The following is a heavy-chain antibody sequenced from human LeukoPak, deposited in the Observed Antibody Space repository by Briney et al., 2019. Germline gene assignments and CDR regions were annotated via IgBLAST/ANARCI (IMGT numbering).Heavy chain of an antibody. V-gene: IGHV1-18*01. J-gene: IGHJ5*02. D-gene: IGHD3-22*01. CDR1: GYTFTSYG. CDR3: ARSGRFYDSSPMDWFDP. CDR2: ISAYNGNT. Sequence: GASVKVSCKASGYTFTSYGISWVRQAPGQGLEWMGGISAYNGNTNYAQKLQGRVAMTTDTSTSTAYMELRSLRSDDTAVYYCARSGRFYDSSPMDWFDPWGQGTLVTVSS.